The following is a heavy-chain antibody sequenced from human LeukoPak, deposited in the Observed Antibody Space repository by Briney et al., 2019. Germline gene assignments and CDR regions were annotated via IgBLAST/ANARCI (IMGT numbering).Heavy chain of an antibody. CDR1: GGTFSSYA. V-gene: IGHV1-69*05. J-gene: IGHJ4*02. CDR3: ARGPPGGSWTPLDY. CDR2: IIPIFGTA. Sequence: ASVKVSCKASGGTFSSYAISWVRQAPGQGLEWMGGIIPIFGTANYAQKFQGRVTITTDESTSTAYMELSSLRSEDTAVYYCARGPPGGSWTPLDYWGQGTLVTVSS. D-gene: IGHD1-26*01.